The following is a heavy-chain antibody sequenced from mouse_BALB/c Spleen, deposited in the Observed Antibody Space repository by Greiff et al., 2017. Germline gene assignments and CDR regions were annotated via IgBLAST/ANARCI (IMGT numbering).Heavy chain of an antibody. CDR1: GFTFSSYA. CDR3: ARGQGSYDGYYFDV. CDR2: ISSGGST. J-gene: IGHJ1*01. V-gene: IGHV5-6-5*01. Sequence: EVQLVESGGGLVKPGGSLKLSCAASGFTFSSYAMSWVRQTPEKRLEWVASISSGGSTYYPDSVKGRFTISRDNARNILYLQMSSLRSEDTAMYYCARGQGSYDGYYFDVWGAGTTVTVSS. D-gene: IGHD2-3*01.